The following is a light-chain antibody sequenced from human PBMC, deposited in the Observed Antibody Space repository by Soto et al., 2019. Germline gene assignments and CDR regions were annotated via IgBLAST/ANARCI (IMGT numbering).Light chain of an antibody. V-gene: IGKV1-5*01. CDR1: QSISIW. CDR3: LQDYSYPWT. Sequence: DIQMTQSPSTMSASVGDRVTITCRASQSISIWLACYQKKPGKAPKLLIYDASTLESGVPSRFSGSGSGTEFTLTISSLQPDDFATYYGLQDYSYPWTFGPGTKVDIK. CDR2: DAS. J-gene: IGKJ1*01.